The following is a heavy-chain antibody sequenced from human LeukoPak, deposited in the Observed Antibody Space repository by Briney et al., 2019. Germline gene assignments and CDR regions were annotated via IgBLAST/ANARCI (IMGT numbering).Heavy chain of an antibody. D-gene: IGHD2-2*01. CDR2: INHSGST. J-gene: IGHJ4*02. CDR1: GGSFSGYY. CDR3: ARGSIVVVPGAIEPIDY. V-gene: IGHV4-34*01. Sequence: TSETLSLTCAVYGGSFSGYYWSWIRQPPGKGLEWIGEINHSGSTNDNPSLKSRVSIPVDTSKNQFSLKLTSVTAADTAVYYCARGSIVVVPGAIEPIDYWGQGTLVTVSS.